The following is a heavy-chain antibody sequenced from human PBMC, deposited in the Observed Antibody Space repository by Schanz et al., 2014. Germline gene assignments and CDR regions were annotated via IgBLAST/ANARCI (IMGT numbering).Heavy chain of an antibody. CDR3: AKDENWALTDY. CDR1: GFTFSSYG. Sequence: QVQLVESGGGVVQPGGSLRLSCAASGFTFSSYGMHWVRQAPGKGLEWVAIISYDGRHKNYADSVKGRFSISRDNSKNTVYLQMNSLRPEDTAVYYCAKDENWALTDYWGQGTLVTVSS. D-gene: IGHD7-27*01. J-gene: IGHJ4*02. V-gene: IGHV3-30*18. CDR2: ISYDGRHK.